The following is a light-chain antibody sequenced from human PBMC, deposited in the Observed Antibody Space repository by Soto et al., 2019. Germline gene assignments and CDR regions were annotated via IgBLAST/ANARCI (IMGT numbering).Light chain of an antibody. CDR3: SSYPSSSTRV. Sequence: QSALTQPASVSGSPGQSITISCTGTSSDVGGYNYVSWYQQHPGKAPKLMIYDVSNRPSGVSNRFSGSKSGNTASLTISGPQAEDEADYYCSSYPSSSTRVFGGGTKLTVL. CDR1: SSDVGGYNY. CDR2: DVS. V-gene: IGLV2-14*01. J-gene: IGLJ2*01.